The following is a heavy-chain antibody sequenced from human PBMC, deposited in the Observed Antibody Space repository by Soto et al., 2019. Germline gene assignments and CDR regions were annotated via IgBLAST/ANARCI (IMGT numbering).Heavy chain of an antibody. CDR2: ISWNSGTE. Sequence: EVQLVESGGGLVQPGRSLRLSCAASGFTFDDYAIHWVRQAPGKGLEWVSGISWNSGTETYADSVKGRFTISRDNAMNSLYRQMNSLRVEDTALYYCVKDSNYYGMDVWGQGTTVTVSS. V-gene: IGHV3-9*01. CDR1: GFTFDDYA. CDR3: VKDSNYYGMDV. J-gene: IGHJ6*02.